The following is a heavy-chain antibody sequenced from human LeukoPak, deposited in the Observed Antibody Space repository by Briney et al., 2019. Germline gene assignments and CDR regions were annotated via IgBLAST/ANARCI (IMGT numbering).Heavy chain of an antibody. J-gene: IGHJ4*02. CDR3: AKQYGSGSLPDHNFDY. V-gene: IGHV3-23*01. Sequence: GGSLRLSCAVSGLTFNNYAMSWVRQAPGKGLEWVSGISGRGASKYYADSVKGRFTISRDNSKNTLYLHMNSLRVEDTAVYYCAKQYGSGSLPDHNFDYWGQGTLVTVSS. CDR2: ISGRGASK. CDR1: GLTFNNYA. D-gene: IGHD3-10*01.